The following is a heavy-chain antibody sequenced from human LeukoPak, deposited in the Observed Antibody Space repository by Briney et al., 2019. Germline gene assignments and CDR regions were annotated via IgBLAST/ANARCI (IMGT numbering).Heavy chain of an antibody. CDR2: IPSDGSKI. CDR3: VKDTRTKSQFDY. J-gene: IGHJ4*02. Sequence: GGSLRLSCAASGFTFSRYGMHWVRQAPGKGLEWVAFIPSDGSKIYYADSVKGRFTISRDNSKNTVYLQMNSLRAEDTAVYYCVKDTRTKSQFDYWGQGTLVTVSS. V-gene: IGHV3-30*02. CDR1: GFTFSRYG. D-gene: IGHD2-8*01.